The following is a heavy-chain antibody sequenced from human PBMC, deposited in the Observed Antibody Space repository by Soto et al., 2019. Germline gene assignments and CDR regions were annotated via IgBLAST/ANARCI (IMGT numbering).Heavy chain of an antibody. Sequence: EVRLLESGGGLVQPGGPLRLSCAASGFTFSSYAMSWVRQAPGKGLEWVSTIIGSGGSANYADSVKGRFTISRDSSKNTLYLQMNSLRADDMAVYYCARHILITILGYYYGMDVWGQGTTVTVSS. CDR2: IIGSGGSA. CDR1: GFTFSSYA. CDR3: ARHILITILGYYYGMDV. D-gene: IGHD3-9*01. V-gene: IGHV3-23*01. J-gene: IGHJ6*01.